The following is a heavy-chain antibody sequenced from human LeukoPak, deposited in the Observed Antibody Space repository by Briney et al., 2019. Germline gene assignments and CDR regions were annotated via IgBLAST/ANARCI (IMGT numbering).Heavy chain of an antibody. V-gene: IGHV3-49*04. CDR3: TREKATTTGIDY. CDR1: GFPFGVYA. D-gene: IGHD1-14*01. J-gene: IGHJ4*02. Sequence: GGSLRLSCTASGFPFGVYAMSWVRQAPGKGLEWVGFVRSKAYGGTTEYAASVKGRFTISRDDSRSIAYLQMNSLQNEDTALYYCTREKATTTGIDYWGQGTLVTVCS. CDR2: VRSKAYGGTT.